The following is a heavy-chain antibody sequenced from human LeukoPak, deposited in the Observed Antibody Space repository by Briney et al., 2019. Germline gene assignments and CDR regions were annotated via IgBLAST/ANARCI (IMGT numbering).Heavy chain of an antibody. J-gene: IGHJ4*02. Sequence: SETLSLTCTVSGGSISSGAYYWSWIRQPPGKGLEWIGYIYYSGSTYYSPSLKSRVTISVDTSKNQFSLKLSSVTAADTAVYYCGRALYDSSGYYLDYWGQGTLVTVSS. CDR3: GRALYDSSGYYLDY. CDR2: IYYSGST. CDR1: GGSISSGAYY. V-gene: IGHV4-30-4*01. D-gene: IGHD3-22*01.